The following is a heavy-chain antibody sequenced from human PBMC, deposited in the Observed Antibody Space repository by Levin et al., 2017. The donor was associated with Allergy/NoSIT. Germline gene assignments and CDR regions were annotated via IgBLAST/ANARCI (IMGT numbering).Heavy chain of an antibody. V-gene: IGHV3-53*01. J-gene: IGHJ4*02. Sequence: GESLKISCAASGFTISSNYMSWVRQAPGKGLEWVSVIYSGGSTYYADSVKGRFTISRDNSKNTLYLQMNSLRAEDTAVYYCARVRYFDWLFDYWGQGTLVTVSS. CDR1: GFTISSNY. CDR3: ARVRYFDWLFDY. D-gene: IGHD3-9*01. CDR2: IYSGGST.